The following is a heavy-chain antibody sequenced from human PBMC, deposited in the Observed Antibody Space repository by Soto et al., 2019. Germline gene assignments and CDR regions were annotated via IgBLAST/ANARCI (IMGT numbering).Heavy chain of an antibody. Sequence: GSLRLSCAASGFTFSAYAFHWVRQAPGKGLEWLSVISYDGRETHYADSVEGRFIISRDSSKKTAIYYCARDVNDSSGSQGFDYWGQGTLVTVSS. CDR2: ISYDGRET. CDR1: GFTFSAYA. V-gene: IGHV3-30-3*01. CDR3: DY. J-gene: IGHJ4*02. D-gene: IGHD3-22*01.